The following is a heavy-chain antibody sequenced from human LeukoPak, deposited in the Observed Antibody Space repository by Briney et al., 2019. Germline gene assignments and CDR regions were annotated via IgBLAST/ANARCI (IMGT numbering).Heavy chain of an antibody. J-gene: IGHJ3*02. D-gene: IGHD2-15*01. CDR2: IYHSGST. V-gene: IGHV4-4*02. CDR3: ARDKTDCSGGSCYSRRGAFDI. CDR1: GGSISSSNW. Sequence: SETLSLTCAVSGGSISSSNWWSWVRQPPGKGLEWIGEIYHSGSTNYNPSLKSRVTISVDKSKNQFSLKLSSVTAADTAVYYCARDKTDCSGGSCYSRRGAFDIWGQGTMVTVSS.